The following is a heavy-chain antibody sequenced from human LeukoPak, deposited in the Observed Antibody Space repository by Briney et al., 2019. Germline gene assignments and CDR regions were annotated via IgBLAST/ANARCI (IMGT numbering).Heavy chain of an antibody. CDR1: GFTVSSND. Sequence: PGGSLRLSRAASGFTVSSNDMSWFGKPQGKGLDWAPVIYKDVTKYKGGSTYYADSVKGRFTISRDSSKNTLFLQMNSLRAEDTALYYCARETVGYCSTSSCPMGYWGQGTLVTVSP. J-gene: IGHJ4*02. CDR3: ARETVGYCSTSSCPMGY. D-gene: IGHD2-2*01. CDR2: IYKDVTKYKGGST. V-gene: IGHV3-23*03.